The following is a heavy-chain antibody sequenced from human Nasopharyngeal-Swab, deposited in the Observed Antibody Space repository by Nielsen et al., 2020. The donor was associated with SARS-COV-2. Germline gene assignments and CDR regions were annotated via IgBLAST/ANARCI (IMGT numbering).Heavy chain of an antibody. CDR1: GYTFTSYD. V-gene: IGHV1-8*03. J-gene: IGHJ3*02. Sequence: ASVKVSCKASGYTFTSYDINWVRQATGQGLEWMGWMNPNSGNTGYAQKFQGRVTITRDTSISTAYMELSSLRSEDTAVYYCARVGITMIVVASDAFDIWGQGTTVTVSS. D-gene: IGHD3-22*01. CDR2: MNPNSGNT. CDR3: ARVGITMIVVASDAFDI.